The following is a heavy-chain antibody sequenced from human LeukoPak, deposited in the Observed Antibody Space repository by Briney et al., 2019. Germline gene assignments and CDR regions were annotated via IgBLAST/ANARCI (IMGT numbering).Heavy chain of an antibody. D-gene: IGHD3-10*01. J-gene: IGHJ4*02. Sequence: GRSLRLSCAASGFTFSSYGMHWVRQAPGKGLEWVAVISYDGSNKYYADSVKGRFTISRDNSKNTLYLQMNSLRAEDRAVYYCAKGALTMVREVTANDFDYWGQGTLVTVSS. CDR3: AKGALTMVREVTANDFDY. CDR1: GFTFSSYG. V-gene: IGHV3-30*18. CDR2: ISYDGSNK.